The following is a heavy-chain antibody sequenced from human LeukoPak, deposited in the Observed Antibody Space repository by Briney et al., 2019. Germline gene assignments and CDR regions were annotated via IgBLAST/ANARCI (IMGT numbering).Heavy chain of an antibody. CDR1: GGTFSSYA. CDR3: ATLPRGYYYDSSEGY. CDR2: IIPIFGTA. Sequence: SVKVSCKASGGTFSSYAISWVRQAPGQGLEWMGRIIPIFGTANYAQKFQGRVTITTDESTSAAYMELSSLRSEDTAVYYCATLPRGYYYDSSEGYWGQGTLVTVSS. V-gene: IGHV1-69*05. D-gene: IGHD3-22*01. J-gene: IGHJ4*02.